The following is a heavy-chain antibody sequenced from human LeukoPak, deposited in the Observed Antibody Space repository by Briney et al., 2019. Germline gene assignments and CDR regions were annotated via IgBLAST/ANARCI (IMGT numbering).Heavy chain of an antibody. CDR3: ARSGVDTYGLQASGDFDY. CDR2: ISPNSGDT. V-gene: IGHV1-2*06. D-gene: IGHD5-18*01. CDR1: GGTFSSYA. J-gene: IGHJ4*02. Sequence: GSSVKVSCKASGGTFSSYAISWVRQAPGQGLEWMGRISPNSGDTNYAQKFQGRVTMTRDTSSSTAYMELSRLRSDDTAVYYCARSGVDTYGLQASGDFDYWGQGILVTVSS.